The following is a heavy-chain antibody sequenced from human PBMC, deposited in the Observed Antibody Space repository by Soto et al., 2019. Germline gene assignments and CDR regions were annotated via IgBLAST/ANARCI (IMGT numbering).Heavy chain of an antibody. CDR3: ASVADY. D-gene: IGHD2-21*01. CDR1: GFSVTTYG. Sequence: QVHLVESGGGVVQPGRSLRLSCAASGFSVTTYGMHWVRQAPGKGLEWVAQISSDGNTKCYADSVKGRFTISRDTSKNTLHLQMNRLKVEDTAVYYCASVADYWGQGTLVTVSS. CDR2: ISSDGNTK. J-gene: IGHJ4*02. V-gene: IGHV3-30*03.